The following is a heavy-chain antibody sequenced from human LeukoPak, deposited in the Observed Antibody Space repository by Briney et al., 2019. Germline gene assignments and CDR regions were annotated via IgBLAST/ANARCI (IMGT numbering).Heavy chain of an antibody. J-gene: IGHJ4*02. Sequence: PGGSLRLSCAASGFTFSSYGMSWVRQAPGKGLEWVSGISSSSSYIYYADSVKGRFTISRDNAKNSLYLQMNSLRAEDTAVYYCARGIRLSGYYDVFDYWGQGTLVTVSS. CDR2: ISSSSSYI. CDR1: GFTFSSYG. V-gene: IGHV3-21*01. CDR3: ARGIRLSGYYDVFDY. D-gene: IGHD3-22*01.